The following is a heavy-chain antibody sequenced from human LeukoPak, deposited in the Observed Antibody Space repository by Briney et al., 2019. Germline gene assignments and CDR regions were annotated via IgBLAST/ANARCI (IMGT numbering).Heavy chain of an antibody. CDR2: ISGSGGST. Sequence: GGSLRLSCAASGFTFSSYAMSWVRQAPGKGLEWVSAISGSGGSTYYADSVKGRFTISRDNSNNTLFLQMNSLRAEDTAVYYCAELGITMIGGVWGKGTTVTISS. V-gene: IGHV3-23*01. J-gene: IGHJ6*04. D-gene: IGHD3-10*02. CDR3: AELGITMIGGV. CDR1: GFTFSSYA.